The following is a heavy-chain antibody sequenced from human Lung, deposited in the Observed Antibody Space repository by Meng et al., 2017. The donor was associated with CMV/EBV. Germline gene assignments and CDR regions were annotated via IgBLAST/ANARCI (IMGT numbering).Heavy chain of an antibody. V-gene: IGHV4-59*01. CDR1: GGSISSYY. D-gene: IGHD3-3*01. Sequence: SXTXSLXXTVSGGSISSYYWSWIRQPPGKGLEWIGYIYYSGSTNHNPSLKSRVTISVDTSKNQFSLKLSSVTAADTAVYYCAREVKGSYDFWSGYNWFDPXGQGXLVTVSS. J-gene: IGHJ5*02. CDR3: AREVKGSYDFWSGYNWFDP. CDR2: IYYSGST.